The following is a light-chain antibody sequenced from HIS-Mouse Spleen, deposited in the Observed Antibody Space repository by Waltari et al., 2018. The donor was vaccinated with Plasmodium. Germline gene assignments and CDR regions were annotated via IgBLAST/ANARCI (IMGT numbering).Light chain of an antibody. Sequence: QSALTQPRSVSGSPGQSVTISCTGTSSDVGGYNYVSWYQQPPGKAPKLMIYDVSKRPSGVSNRFSGSKSGNTASLTIFGLQAEDEAYYYCCSYAGSSTNWVFGGGTKLTVL. CDR2: DVS. CDR1: SSDVGGYNY. J-gene: IGLJ3*02. CDR3: CSYAGSSTNWV. V-gene: IGLV2-11*01.